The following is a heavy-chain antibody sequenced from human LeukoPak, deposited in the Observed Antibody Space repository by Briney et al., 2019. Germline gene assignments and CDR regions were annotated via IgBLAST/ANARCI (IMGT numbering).Heavy chain of an antibody. CDR1: GFPFNSFF. CDR2: ISQDGSET. V-gene: IGHV3-7*01. J-gene: IGHJ4*02. CDR3: VRDLGHSRHYFEY. D-gene: IGHD7-27*01. Sequence: GGSLRLSCAASGFPFNSFFLDWVRLTPGRGLEWVAWISQDGSETFYMDSVRGRFIISRDNTKNSLYLQMDSPRAEDTAVYFCVRDLGHSRHYFEYWGQGALVTVSS.